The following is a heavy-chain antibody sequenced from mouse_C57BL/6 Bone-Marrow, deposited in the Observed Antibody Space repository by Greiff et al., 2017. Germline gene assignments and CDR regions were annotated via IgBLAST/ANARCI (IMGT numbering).Heavy chain of an antibody. CDR3: VQGLRDYFDY. D-gene: IGHD2-4*01. CDR2: IDPANGNT. Sequence: VQLQQSVAELVRPGASVKLSCTASGFNITNNYMHWMKQRPEQGLEWIGRIDPANGNTKYAPKFKGKDTITADTSSNTADLQISSLTSEDTAIYYCVQGLRDYFDYWGQGTTLTVSS. CDR1: GFNITNNY. V-gene: IGHV14-3*01. J-gene: IGHJ2*01.